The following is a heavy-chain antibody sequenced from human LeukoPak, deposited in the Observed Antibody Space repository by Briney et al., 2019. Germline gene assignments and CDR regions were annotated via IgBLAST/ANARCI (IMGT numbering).Heavy chain of an antibody. D-gene: IGHD3-10*01. CDR1: GYTFTGYY. V-gene: IGHV1-2*02. CDR2: INPNSGGT. J-gene: IGHJ4*02. Sequence: ASVKVSCKASGYTFTGYYMHWVRQAPGQGLEWMGWINPNSGGTNYAQKFQGRVTMTRDTSISTAYMELSRLRSDDTAVYYCARDTDLWFGSVDYWGLGALVTPSS. CDR3: ARDTDLWFGSVDY.